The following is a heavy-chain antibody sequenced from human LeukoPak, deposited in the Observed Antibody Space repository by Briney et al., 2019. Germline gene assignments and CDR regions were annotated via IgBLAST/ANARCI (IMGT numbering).Heavy chain of an antibody. V-gene: IGHV3-21*01. CDR2: ITSDSRYM. J-gene: IGHJ6*03. D-gene: IGHD1-26*01. CDR3: ARDPYSGSYGAYYYYYMDV. CDR1: GGSISSSS. Sequence: ETLSLTCTVSGGSISSSSYYCGWIRQPPWTGLEWVSSITSDSRYMYYADSVKGRFTISRDNAKNSLYLQMNSLRAEDAALYFCARDPYSGSYGAYYYYYMDVWGKGTTVTISS.